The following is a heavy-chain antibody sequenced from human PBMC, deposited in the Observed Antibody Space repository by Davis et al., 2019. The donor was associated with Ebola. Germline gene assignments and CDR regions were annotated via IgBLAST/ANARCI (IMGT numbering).Heavy chain of an antibody. CDR2: INAGNGNT. D-gene: IGHD2-8*01. CDR3: ARDLYCTNGVCYGWFDP. CDR1: GYTFTSYA. J-gene: IGHJ5*02. V-gene: IGHV1-3*01. Sequence: ASVKVSCKASGYTFTSYAMHWLRHVPGQRLEWMGWINAGNGNTKYSQKFQGRVTITRDTSASTAYMELSSLRSEDTAVYYCARDLYCTNGVCYGWFDPWGQGTLVTVSS.